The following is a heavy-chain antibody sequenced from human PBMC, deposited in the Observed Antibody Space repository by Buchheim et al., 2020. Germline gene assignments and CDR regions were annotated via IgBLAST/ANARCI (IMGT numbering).Heavy chain of an antibody. V-gene: IGHV3-74*03. CDR1: GLTFSSYW. Sequence: EVQLVESGGGLVQPGGSLRLSCAASGLTFSSYWMNWVRQAPGNGLVWVSRINSDGSSTTYADYVKGRFTISRDNAKNTLYLQMNSLRAEDTAVYYCARENRGGWYDCWGQGTL. CDR3: ARENRGGWYDC. J-gene: IGHJ5*01. D-gene: IGHD2-15*01. CDR2: INSDGSST.